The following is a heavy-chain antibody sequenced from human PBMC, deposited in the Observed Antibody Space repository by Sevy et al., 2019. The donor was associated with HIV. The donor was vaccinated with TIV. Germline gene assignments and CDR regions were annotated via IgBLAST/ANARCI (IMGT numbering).Heavy chain of an antibody. CDR2: IYTSGST. CDR1: GGSISSGSYY. D-gene: IGHD2-2*01. J-gene: IGHJ4*02. CDR3: ARESGDCSSTSCYEGVFDY. Sequence: SETLSLTCTVSGGSISSGSYYWSWIRQPAGKGLEWIGRIYTSGSTNYNPSLKSRVTISVDTSENQFSLKLSSVTAADTAMYYCARESGDCSSTSCYEGVFDYWGQGTLVTVSS. V-gene: IGHV4-61*02.